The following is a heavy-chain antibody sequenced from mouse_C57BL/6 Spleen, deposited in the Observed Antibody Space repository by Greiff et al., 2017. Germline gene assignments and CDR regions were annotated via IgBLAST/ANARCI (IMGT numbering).Heavy chain of an antibody. CDR1: GYTFTSYT. D-gene: IGHD2-1*01. J-gene: IGHJ3*01. CDR2: INPSSGYT. V-gene: IGHV1-4*01. Sequence: QVQLQQSGAELARPGASVKMSCKASGYTFTSYTMHWVKQRPGQGLEWIGYINPSSGYTKYNQKFKDKATLTADKSSSTAYMQLSSLTSEDSAVYYCAREGDSDGNYAWFAYGGQGTLVTVSA. CDR3: AREGDSDGNYAWFAY.